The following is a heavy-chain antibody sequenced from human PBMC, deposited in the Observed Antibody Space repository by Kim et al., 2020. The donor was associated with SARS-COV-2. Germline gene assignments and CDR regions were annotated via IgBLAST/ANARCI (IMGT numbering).Heavy chain of an antibody. D-gene: IGHD2-15*01. V-gene: IGHV3-15*01. CDR3: TTEGGLLLGYYYGMDV. J-gene: IGHJ6*02. CDR2: IKSKTDGGTT. Sequence: GGSLRLSCAASGFTFSNAWMSWVRQAPGKGLEWVGRIKSKTDGGTTDYAAPVKGRFTISRDDSKNTLYLQMNSLKTEDTAVYYCTTEGGLLLGYYYGMDVWGQGTTVTVSS. CDR1: GFTFSNAW.